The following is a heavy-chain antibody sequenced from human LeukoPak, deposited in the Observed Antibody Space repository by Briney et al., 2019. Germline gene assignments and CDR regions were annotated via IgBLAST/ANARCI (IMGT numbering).Heavy chain of an antibody. CDR2: IYSAGNT. V-gene: IGHV3-53*01. CDR1: GFTVSDNY. CDR3: ARVHGSGWFFDY. J-gene: IGHJ4*02. Sequence: GGSLRLSCAASGFTVSDNYTSWVRRAPGKGLEWVSIIYSAGNTYYADSVKGRFTISRDISKNTLYLQMNSLRAEDTAVYYCARVHGSGWFFDYWGQGTLVTVSS. D-gene: IGHD6-19*01.